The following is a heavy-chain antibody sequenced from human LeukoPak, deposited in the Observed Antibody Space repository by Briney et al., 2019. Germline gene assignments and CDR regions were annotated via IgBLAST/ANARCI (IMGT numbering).Heavy chain of an antibody. CDR1: GFTFSRYW. V-gene: IGHV3-7*01. CDR2: INQDETEK. D-gene: IGHD3-9*01. CDR3: ARDRYFSV. J-gene: IGHJ6*04. Sequence: GGSLRLSCAASGFTFSRYWMSWVRQAPGKGLEWVANINQDETEKYFVDSVKGRFTMSRDNAKNSLYLQMNSLRAEDTAVYYCARDRYFSVWGKGTTVTISS.